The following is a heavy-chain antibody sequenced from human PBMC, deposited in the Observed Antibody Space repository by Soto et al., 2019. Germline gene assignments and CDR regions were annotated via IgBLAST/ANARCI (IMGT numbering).Heavy chain of an antibody. CDR1: GYPFSDNQ. V-gene: IGHV1-2*02. CDR2: INPKSDDT. J-gene: IGHJ5*02. D-gene: IGHD4-4*01. CDR3: ARKHSLDYIRWGLDP. Sequence: ASVKVSCKASGYPFSDNQIHWLRRPPGQGLEWMGRINPKSDDTNYAQKFQGRVTMTRDTSIDTAYLELTGLTSDDTATYYCARKHSLDYIRWGLDPWGQGTLVTVSS.